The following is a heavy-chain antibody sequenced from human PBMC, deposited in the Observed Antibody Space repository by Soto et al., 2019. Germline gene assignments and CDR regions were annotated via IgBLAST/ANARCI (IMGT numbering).Heavy chain of an antibody. Sequence: QVQLVESGGGVVQPGRSLRLSCAASVFTFSSYAMHWVRQAPGKGLEWVAIMSYDESNEYYADSVKGRFTISRDNSKNTLYLQMNSLRAEDTAVYYGARDIAAAGISYYYGLDVWGQGTTVTVSS. CDR1: VFTFSSYA. J-gene: IGHJ6*02. CDR2: MSYDESNE. V-gene: IGHV3-30-3*01. D-gene: IGHD6-13*01. CDR3: ARDIAAAGISYYYGLDV.